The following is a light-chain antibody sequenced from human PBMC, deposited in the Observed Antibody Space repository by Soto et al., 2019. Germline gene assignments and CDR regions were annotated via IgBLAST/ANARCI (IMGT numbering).Light chain of an antibody. CDR2: DAS. V-gene: IGKV3-11*01. Sequence: EIVLTQSPATLSLSPGERATLSCRASQSVSRYLAWYQQKPGQAPRLLIYDASNRATGIPARFSGSGSGTDFTLTISSLEPEDFAVYYCQQRSNWPQYTFGQGNKLEIK. CDR3: QQRSNWPQYT. CDR1: QSVSRY. J-gene: IGKJ2*01.